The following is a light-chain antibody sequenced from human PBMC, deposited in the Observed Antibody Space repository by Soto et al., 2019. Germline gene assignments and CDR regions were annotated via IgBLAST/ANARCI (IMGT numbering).Light chain of an antibody. CDR2: EVS. CDR3: SSYRSSSTPFYV. V-gene: IGLV2-14*01. J-gene: IGLJ1*01. Sequence: QSALTQPASVSGSPGQSITISCTGTSSDVGGYNYVSWYQLHPGKAPKLMIFEVSNRPSGVSLRFSGSKSGNTASLTISGLQAEDEADYYCSSYRSSSTPFYVFGGGTKVTVL. CDR1: SSDVGGYNY.